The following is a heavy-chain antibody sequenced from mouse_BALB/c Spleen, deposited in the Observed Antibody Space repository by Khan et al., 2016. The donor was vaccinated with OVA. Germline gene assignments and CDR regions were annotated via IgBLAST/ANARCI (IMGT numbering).Heavy chain of an antibody. J-gene: IGHJ3*01. D-gene: IGHD2-3*01. V-gene: IGHV5-12*02. CDR1: GFTFSDYY. Sequence: EVELVESGGGLVQPGGSLKLSCATSGFTFSDYYMYWVRQTPEKRLEWVAYLSNSGTTTYYPDTVRGRFTISRDTAKNTLYLQMRRLESEDTAMYYCAREGDDGGLAYWGQGTLVTVSA. CDR3: AREGDDGGLAY. CDR2: LSNSGTTT.